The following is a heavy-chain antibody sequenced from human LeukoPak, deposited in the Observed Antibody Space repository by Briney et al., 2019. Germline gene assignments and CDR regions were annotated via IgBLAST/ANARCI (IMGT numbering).Heavy chain of an antibody. D-gene: IGHD2-15*01. CDR3: ARIGCGDYSDY. V-gene: IGHV4-34*01. CDR2: INHSGST. Sequence: SETLSLTCAVYGGSFSGNYWSWIRQPPGKGLEWIGEINHSGSTNYNPSLKSRVTISVDTSKNQFPLKLSSVTAADTAVYYCARIGCGDYSDYWGQGTLVTVSS. CDR1: GGSFSGNY. J-gene: IGHJ4*02.